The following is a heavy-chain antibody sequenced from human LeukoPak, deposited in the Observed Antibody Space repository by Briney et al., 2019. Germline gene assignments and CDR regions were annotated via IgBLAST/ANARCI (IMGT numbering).Heavy chain of an antibody. Sequence: GGSLRPSCAASGFTFSSYAMHWVRQAPGKGLEYVSVISSNGGSTYYATSVKGRFTISRDNSKNTLYLQVGSLRAEDMAVYYCARGEWELPYFDYWGQGTLVTVSS. CDR2: ISSNGGST. CDR1: GFTFSSYA. V-gene: IGHV3-64*01. J-gene: IGHJ4*02. CDR3: ARGEWELPYFDY. D-gene: IGHD1-26*01.